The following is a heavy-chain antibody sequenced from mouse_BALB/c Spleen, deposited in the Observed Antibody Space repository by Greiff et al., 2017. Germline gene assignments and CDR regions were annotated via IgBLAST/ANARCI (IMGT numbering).Heavy chain of an antibody. J-gene: IGHJ4*01. D-gene: IGHD2-4*01. CDR2: INPGSGGT. CDR3: ARFYYDYDGFDAMDY. CDR1: GYAFPNYL. Sequence: QVQLQQSGAELVRPGTSVKVSCKASGYAFPNYLIEWVKQRPGQGLEWIGVINPGSGGTNYNEKFKGKATLTADKSSSTAYMQLSSLTSDDSAVYFCARFYYDYDGFDAMDYWGQGTSVTVAS. V-gene: IGHV1-54*01.